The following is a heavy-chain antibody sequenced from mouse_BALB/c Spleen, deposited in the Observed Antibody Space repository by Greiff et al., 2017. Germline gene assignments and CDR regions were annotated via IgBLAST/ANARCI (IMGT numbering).Heavy chain of an antibody. Sequence: VKLVESGPGLVQPSQSLSITCTVSGFSLTSYGVNWVRQSPGKGLEWLGVIWSGGSTDYNAAFISRLSISKDNSKSQVFFKMNSLQANDTAIYYCARDDGYYWAYAMDYWGQGTSVTVSS. CDR1: GFSLTSYG. CDR2: IWSGGST. V-gene: IGHV2-2*02. CDR3: ARDDGYYWAYAMDY. D-gene: IGHD2-3*01. J-gene: IGHJ4*01.